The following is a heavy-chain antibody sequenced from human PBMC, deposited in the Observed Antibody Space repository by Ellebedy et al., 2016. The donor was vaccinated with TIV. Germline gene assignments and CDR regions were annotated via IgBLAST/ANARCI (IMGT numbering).Heavy chain of an antibody. Sequence: ASVKVSCKTSGYTFSNYGITWVRQAPGQGLEWMGWISTHNGKTIYAQKLQDRVTMPTNTSTTTAFMEMRSLRSDDPAIYYRERTSGDLEHWGQGTLVTVSS. CDR3: ERTSGDLEH. D-gene: IGHD1-1*01. CDR1: GYTFSNYG. CDR2: ISTHNGKT. V-gene: IGHV1-18*01. J-gene: IGHJ1*01.